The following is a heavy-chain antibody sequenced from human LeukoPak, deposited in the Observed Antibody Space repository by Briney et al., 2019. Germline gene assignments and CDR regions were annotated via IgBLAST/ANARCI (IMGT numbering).Heavy chain of an antibody. Sequence: GGSLRLSCAASGFTFDDYAMHWVRQAPGKGLEWFSGSSWNSGSIGYADSVKGRFTISRDNAKNSLYLQMNSLRAEDTALYYCAKDRRGYYDSSGYDYWGQGTLVTVSS. CDR3: AKDRRGYYDSSGYDY. J-gene: IGHJ4*02. V-gene: IGHV3-9*01. D-gene: IGHD3-22*01. CDR2: SSWNSGSI. CDR1: GFTFDDYA.